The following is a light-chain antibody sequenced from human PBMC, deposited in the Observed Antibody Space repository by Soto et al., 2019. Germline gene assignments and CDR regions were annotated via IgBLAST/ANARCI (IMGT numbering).Light chain of an antibody. Sequence: EIQITQSPSSLSASLRHSGPTTFRASLDISNFLAWYQVKPGKVPQLLIHGSSTLQSGVPSRFSGSGSGTYFTLTIGSLQPEDVATYYCQKYNAAPLTFGGGTKVDIK. CDR1: LDISNF. CDR2: GSS. J-gene: IGKJ4*01. CDR3: QKYNAAPLT. V-gene: IGKV1-27*01.